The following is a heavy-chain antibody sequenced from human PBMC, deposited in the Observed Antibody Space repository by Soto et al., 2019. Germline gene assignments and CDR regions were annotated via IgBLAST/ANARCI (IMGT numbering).Heavy chain of an antibody. CDR3: TTDLLNVLLWFGESDDAFDI. V-gene: IGHV3-15*07. Sequence: SVSNAWMNWVRQAPGKGLEWVGRIKSKTDGGTTDYAAPVKGRFTISRDDSKNTLYLQMNSLKTEDTAVYYCTTDLLNVLLWFGESDDAFDIRGQGTMVTVSS. J-gene: IGHJ3*02. CDR2: IKSKTDGGTT. D-gene: IGHD3-10*01. CDR1: SVSNAW.